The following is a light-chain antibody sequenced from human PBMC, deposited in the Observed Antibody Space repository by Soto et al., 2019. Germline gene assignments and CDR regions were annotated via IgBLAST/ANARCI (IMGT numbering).Light chain of an antibody. J-gene: IGKJ3*01. CDR3: QQYLSTPFT. Sequence: DIVMTQSPDSLAVSLGERATINCKSSQSVLYNSNNKNYLAWYQQKPGQPPKLLIYWASTRESGVPDRFSGSESGTDFTLTIRSLQAEDVAIYYCQQYLSTPFTFGPGTKVNI. CDR1: QSVLYNSNNKNY. CDR2: WAS. V-gene: IGKV4-1*01.